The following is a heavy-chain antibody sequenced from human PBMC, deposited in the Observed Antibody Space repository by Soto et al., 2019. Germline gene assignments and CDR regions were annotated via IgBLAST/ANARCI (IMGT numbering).Heavy chain of an antibody. CDR3: AKRSSSSTFDY. CDR1: GFTFSSYA. V-gene: IGHV3-23*01. CDR2: ISGSDDST. D-gene: IGHD6-6*01. J-gene: IGHJ4*02. Sequence: EVQLLECGGGLVQSGESLRLSCAASGFTFSSYAMSWVRQAPGKGLEWVSVISGSDDSTYYADSVKGRFTISRDNSKNTLYLQMNSLRAEDTAVYYCAKRSSSSTFDYWGQGTLVTVSS.